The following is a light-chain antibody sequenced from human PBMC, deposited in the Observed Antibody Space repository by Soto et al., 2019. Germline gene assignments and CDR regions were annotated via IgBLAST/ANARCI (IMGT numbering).Light chain of an antibody. CDR2: VEGSGGY. J-gene: IGLJ2*01. CDR1: SGHRDNI. V-gene: IGLV4-60*03. Sequence: QPVLTQSSSASASVGSSIKLTCTLSSGHRDNIIAWHQHQPGEAPRYVMKVEGSGGYKKGSGVPDRFSGSSSGADRYLTISHLQSEDEDDYYCETWDTKSRVFGGGTKLTVL. CDR3: ETWDTKSRV.